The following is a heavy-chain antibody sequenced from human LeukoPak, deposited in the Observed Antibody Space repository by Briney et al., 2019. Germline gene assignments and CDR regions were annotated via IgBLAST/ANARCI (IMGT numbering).Heavy chain of an antibody. CDR2: IKQDGSDK. Sequence: PSETLSLTCAVYGVSFSGYYWSWIRQAPGKGLEWVANIKQDGSDKYYLTSVRGRFTISRDNAKNSLFLQMNSLRVEDTAVYYCARGGGHLDCWGQGTLVTVSS. CDR3: ARGGGHLDC. J-gene: IGHJ4*02. V-gene: IGHV3-7*03. D-gene: IGHD4-23*01. CDR1: GVSFSGYY.